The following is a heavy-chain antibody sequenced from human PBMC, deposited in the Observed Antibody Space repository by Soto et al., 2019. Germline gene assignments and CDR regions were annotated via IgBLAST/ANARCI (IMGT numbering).Heavy chain of an antibody. V-gene: IGHV3-7*03. D-gene: IGHD3-3*01. CDR1: GFSFGSYW. J-gene: IGHJ4*02. CDR3: ARDVGPVTIFGEALSGYFDF. Sequence: GGSLRLSCAVSGFSFGSYWMSWVRQAPGKGLEWLASIKDDGSERYYLDSVKGRFTISRDNAKDSLSLQMNSLRGEDTAFYYCARDVGPVTIFGEALSGYFDFWGQGTLVTVSS. CDR2: IKDDGSER.